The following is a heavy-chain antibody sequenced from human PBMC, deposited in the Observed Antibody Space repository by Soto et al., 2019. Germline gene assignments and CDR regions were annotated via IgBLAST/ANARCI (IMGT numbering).Heavy chain of an antibody. V-gene: IGHV4-4*02. CDR3: AGRPEIHPR. J-gene: IGHJ4*02. CDR1: GGSTSSSDW. D-gene: IGHD1-26*01. Sequence: QVHLQESGPGLVKPSETLSLTCAISGGSTSSSDWWTWVRQPPGEGLEWIGEIHRDGVTNYNSSLRSRLPISLGQSRNQFSLSLTSVTAADVAVYFCAGRPEIHPRWGQGILVPVSS. CDR2: IHRDGVT.